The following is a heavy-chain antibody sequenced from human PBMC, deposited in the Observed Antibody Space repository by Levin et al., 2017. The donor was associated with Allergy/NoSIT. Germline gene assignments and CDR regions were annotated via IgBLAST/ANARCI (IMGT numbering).Heavy chain of an antibody. CDR2: IYNTGST. D-gene: IGHD3-16*01. V-gene: IGHV4-59*01. CDR3: ARETTFKFGCHAFEI. J-gene: IGHJ3*02. Sequence: SETLSLTCNVSGGSFSNYYWSWIRQPPGRGLEWIGDIYNTGSTNYNPSLKSPVTISLDTSRNQFSLKLTSLTAADTAVYYCARETTFKFGCHAFEIWGQGTMVTVSS. CDR1: GGSFSNYY.